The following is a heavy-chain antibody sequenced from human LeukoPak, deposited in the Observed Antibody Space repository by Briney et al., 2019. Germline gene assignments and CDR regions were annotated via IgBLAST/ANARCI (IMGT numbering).Heavy chain of an antibody. D-gene: IGHD1-14*01. Sequence: SETLSLTCTVSGYSISSGYYWGWIRQPPGKGLEWIGYIYYNGYTDYNPSLKSRVTILVDTSKNQLSLHMSSVTASDSAIYYCARHRRNLNEDRFREGEPNFDYWGQGTLVTVSS. CDR2: IYYNGYT. V-gene: IGHV4-38-2*02. CDR1: GYSISSGYY. CDR3: ARHRRNLNEDRFREGEPNFDY. J-gene: IGHJ4*02.